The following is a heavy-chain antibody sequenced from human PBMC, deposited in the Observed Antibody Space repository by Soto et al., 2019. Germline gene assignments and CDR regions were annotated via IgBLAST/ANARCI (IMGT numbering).Heavy chain of an antibody. Sequence: QVQLVQSGAEVKKPGSSVKVSCKASGGTFSSYAISWVRQAPGQGLEWMGGIIPIFGTANYAQKFQGRVTSTADESTSTAYMELSSLRSEDTAMYYCARGNGRTYYYDSSGYQGAFDIWGQGTMVTVSS. V-gene: IGHV1-69*01. CDR2: IIPIFGTA. CDR1: GGTFSSYA. D-gene: IGHD3-22*01. J-gene: IGHJ3*02. CDR3: ARGNGRTYYYDSSGYQGAFDI.